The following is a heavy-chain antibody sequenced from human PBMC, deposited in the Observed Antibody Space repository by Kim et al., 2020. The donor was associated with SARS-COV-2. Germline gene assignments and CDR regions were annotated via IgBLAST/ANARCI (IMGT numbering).Heavy chain of an antibody. V-gene: IGHV3-23*01. J-gene: IGHJ4*02. D-gene: IGHD6-19*01. Sequence: GSTYYADSVKGRITNTRDNSKNTLYLQMNSLRAEDTAVYYCGSGWYYFDYWGQGTLVTVSS. CDR2: GST. CDR3: GSGWYYFDY.